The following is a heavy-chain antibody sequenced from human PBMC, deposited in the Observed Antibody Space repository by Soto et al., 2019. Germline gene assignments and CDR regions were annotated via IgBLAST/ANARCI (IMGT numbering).Heavy chain of an antibody. D-gene: IGHD3-16*01. J-gene: IGHJ6*02. CDR3: ARCGLDYGMDV. Sequence: QVQLQESGPGLVKPSETLSLTCTVSGGSISGYYWCWIRQPAGKGLEWIGRFYPSGNINYNPSLKSRLTMSGDTSRNQFSLNLTSVTAADTAVYYCARCGLDYGMDVWGQGTTVTVSS. CDR2: FYPSGNI. V-gene: IGHV4-4*07. CDR1: GGSISGYY.